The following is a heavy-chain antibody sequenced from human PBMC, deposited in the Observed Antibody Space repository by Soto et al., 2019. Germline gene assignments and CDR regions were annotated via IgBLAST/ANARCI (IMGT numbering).Heavy chain of an antibody. CDR2: INHSGST. CDR1: GGSFSGYY. D-gene: IGHD5-12*01. J-gene: IGHJ6*02. Sequence: SETLSLTCAVYGGSFSGYYWSWIRQPPGKGLEWIGEINHSGSTNYNPSLKSRVTISVDTSKNQFSLKLSSVTAADTAVYYCARGSGIVATIYYYYGMDVRGQGTTVTVSS. V-gene: IGHV4-34*01. CDR3: ARGSGIVATIYYYYGMDV.